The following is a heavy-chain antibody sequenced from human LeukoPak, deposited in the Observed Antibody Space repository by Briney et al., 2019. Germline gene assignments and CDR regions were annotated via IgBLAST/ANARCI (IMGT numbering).Heavy chain of an antibody. J-gene: IGHJ4*02. Sequence: PGGSLRLSCAASGFTFSSYAMHWVRQAPGKGLEWVAVVSYDGSNKYYADSVKGRFTISRDNSKNTLYLQMNSLRAEDTAVYSCAKGLGRWLVMFDSWGQGTLVTVSS. CDR2: VSYDGSNK. V-gene: IGHV3-30*04. CDR1: GFTFSSYA. D-gene: IGHD6-19*01. CDR3: AKGLGRWLVMFDS.